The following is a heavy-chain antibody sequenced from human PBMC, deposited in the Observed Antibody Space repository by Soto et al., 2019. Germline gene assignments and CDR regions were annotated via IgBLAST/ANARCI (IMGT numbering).Heavy chain of an antibody. J-gene: IGHJ4*02. CDR2: ISTDGSIT. CDR1: GLIFSNYK. V-gene: IGHV3-74*01. D-gene: IGHD1-1*01. CDR3: AKDSTGTLDY. Sequence: GGSLRLSCAASGLIFSNYKMHWVRQAPGKGLVWVSRISTDGSITDYADSVKGRFTVSRDNSKNTLYLQMNSLRAEDTAVYYCAKDSTGTLDYWGQGTLVTVSS.